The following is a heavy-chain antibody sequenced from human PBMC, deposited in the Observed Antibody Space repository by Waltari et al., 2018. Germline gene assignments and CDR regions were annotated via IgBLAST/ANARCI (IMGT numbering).Heavy chain of an antibody. CDR3: ARSDGDYFDY. Sequence: VRQMPEKGLEWMGIIYPGDSDTRYSPSFQGQVTISADKSIRTAYLQWSSLKASDTAMYYCARSDGDYFDYWGQGTLVNVSS. V-gene: IGHV5-51*01. CDR2: IYPGDSDT. D-gene: IGHD3-3*01. J-gene: IGHJ4*02.